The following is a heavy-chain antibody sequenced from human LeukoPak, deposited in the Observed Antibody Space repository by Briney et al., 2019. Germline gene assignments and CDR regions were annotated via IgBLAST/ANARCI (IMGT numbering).Heavy chain of an antibody. V-gene: IGHV1-18*01. CDR1: GYTFTNYG. CDR3: ARGALGVRHIAVEVRIGDWFDP. J-gene: IGHJ5*02. Sequence: ASVTVSCKASGYTFTNYGISWVRQAPGQGLEWMGWISAYNGNTNYAQKLQGRVTMTTDTSTSTAYMELRSLRSDDTAVYYCARGALGVRHIAVEVRIGDWFDPWGQGTLVTVSS. D-gene: IGHD6-19*01. CDR2: ISAYNGNT.